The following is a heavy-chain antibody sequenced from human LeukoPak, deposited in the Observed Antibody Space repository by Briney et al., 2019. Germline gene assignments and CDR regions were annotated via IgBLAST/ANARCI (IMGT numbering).Heavy chain of an antibody. CDR2: IYPVDSDT. Sequence: GASLKISCKGSGSCFTSYWIGWVRQMPGKGLELMGIIYPVDSDTRYSPSFQGHVTISAEKSISTAYLQWSRLKAADTAMYYCARVGDYYYYMDVGAKGTTVSVS. V-gene: IGHV5-51*01. CDR1: GSCFTSYW. J-gene: IGHJ6*03. CDR3: ARVGDYYYYMDV.